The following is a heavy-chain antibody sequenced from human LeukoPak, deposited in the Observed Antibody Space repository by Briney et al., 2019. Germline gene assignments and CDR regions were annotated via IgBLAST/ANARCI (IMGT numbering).Heavy chain of an antibody. CDR3: ARDLRKGGYDY. V-gene: IGHV4-59*01. CDR2: IYYSGST. J-gene: IGHJ4*02. Sequence: ASETLSLTCTVSGGSISSYYWSWIRQPPGKGLEWIGYIYYSGSTNYNPSLKSRVTISVDTSKNQFSLKLSSVTAADTAVYYCARDLRKGGYDYWGQGTLVTVSS. CDR1: GGSISSYY. D-gene: IGHD6-13*01.